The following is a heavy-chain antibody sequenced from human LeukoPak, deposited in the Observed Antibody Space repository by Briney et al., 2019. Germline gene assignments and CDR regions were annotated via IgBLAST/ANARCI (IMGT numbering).Heavy chain of an antibody. D-gene: IGHD3-22*01. J-gene: IGHJ4*02. CDR1: GGTFSSYA. CDR2: IIPIFGTA. CDR3: ARGGNYYDSSGYYPHYFDY. Sequence: SVKVSCKASGGTFSSYAISWVRQAPGQGLEWMGGIIPIFGTANYAQKFQGRVTITADESTSTAYMELSSLRSEDTAVYYCARGGNYYDSSGYYPHYFDYWGQGTLVTVSS. V-gene: IGHV1-69*13.